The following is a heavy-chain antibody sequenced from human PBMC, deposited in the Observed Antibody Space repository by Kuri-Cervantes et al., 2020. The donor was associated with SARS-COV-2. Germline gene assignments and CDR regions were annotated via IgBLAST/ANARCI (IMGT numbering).Heavy chain of an antibody. CDR2: ISFDGSNK. Sequence: GESLKISCAASGFTFSNYAMSWVRQAPGKGLEWVAVISFDGSNKYYADSVKGRFTISRDNSNNTLYLQMNSLRAEDTAVYYCARGGYYDSSGYYEFDYWGQGTLVTVSS. D-gene: IGHD3-22*01. CDR1: GFTFSNYA. V-gene: IGHV3-30*04. CDR3: ARGGYYDSSGYYEFDY. J-gene: IGHJ4*02.